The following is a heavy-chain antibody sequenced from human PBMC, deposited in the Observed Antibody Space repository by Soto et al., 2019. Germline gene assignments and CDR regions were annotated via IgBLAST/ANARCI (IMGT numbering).Heavy chain of an antibody. CDR1: GGSISSYY. D-gene: IGHD4-17*01. CDR2: IYYSGST. J-gene: IGHJ5*02. V-gene: IGHV4-59*08. CDR3: ASSTVTTWGFAWFDP. Sequence: QVQLQESGPGRVKPSETLSLTCTVSGGSISSYYWSWIRQPPGKGLEWIGYIYYSGSTNYKPSLKSRVTIAVDTSKNQFSLKLSSVTAAVTAVYYCASSTVTTWGFAWFDPWGQGTLVTVSS.